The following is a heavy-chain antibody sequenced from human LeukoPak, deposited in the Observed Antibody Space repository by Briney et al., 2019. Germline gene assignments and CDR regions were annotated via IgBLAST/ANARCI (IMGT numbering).Heavy chain of an antibody. D-gene: IGHD2-8*01. CDR3: AKKGTKGAFDI. CDR2: ISWNSGSI. J-gene: IGHJ3*02. Sequence: PGGSLRLSCAASGFTFDDYAMHWVRQAPGKGLEWVSGISWNSGSIGYADSVKGRFTISRDNAKNSLYLQMNSLRAEDTALYYCAKKGTKGAFDIWGQGTMVTVSS. V-gene: IGHV3-9*01. CDR1: GFTFDDYA.